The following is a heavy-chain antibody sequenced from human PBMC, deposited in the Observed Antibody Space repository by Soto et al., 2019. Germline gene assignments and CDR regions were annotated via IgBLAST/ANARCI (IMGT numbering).Heavy chain of an antibody. CDR2: ISSSDSTI. V-gene: IGHV3-11*01. J-gene: IGHJ4*02. Sequence: GGSLRLSCAASGFTFSDYDMSWIRQAPGKGLEWVSYISSSDSTIYYADSVKGRFNISRDNAKNSLYLQMNSLRAEYTAVYYCARDFYYGGTFDYWGQGTLVTVSS. CDR3: ARDFYYGGTFDY. D-gene: IGHD4-17*01. CDR1: GFTFSDYD.